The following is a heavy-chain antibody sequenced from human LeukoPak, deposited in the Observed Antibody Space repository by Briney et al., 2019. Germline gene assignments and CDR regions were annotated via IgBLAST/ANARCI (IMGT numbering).Heavy chain of an antibody. J-gene: IGHJ2*01. V-gene: IGHV3-33*08. CDR2: IWYDGSSK. CDR3: ARVVDGTLWYFDL. D-gene: IGHD1-1*01. CDR1: GFTFSSYG. Sequence: GGSLRLSCAASGFTFSSYGMHWVRQAPGKGLEWVAVIWYDGSSKFYGDSVKGRFTISRDNSRNTLYLQMNSLRAEDTAVYYCARVVDGTLWYFDLWGRGTLVTVSS.